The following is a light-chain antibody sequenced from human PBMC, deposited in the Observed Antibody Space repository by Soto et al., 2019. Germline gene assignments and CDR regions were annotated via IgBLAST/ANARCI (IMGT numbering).Light chain of an antibody. Sequence: QSALTQPASVSGSPGQSITISCTGTSSDVGGYNYVFWYQQHPGKAPKLMIYDVSTRPSGVSNRFSGSKSGNTASLTISGLQAEDEADYYCSSYTTSSTPFYVFGTGTKVTVL. CDR3: SSYTTSSTPFYV. V-gene: IGLV2-14*01. CDR2: DVS. CDR1: SSDVGGYNY. J-gene: IGLJ1*01.